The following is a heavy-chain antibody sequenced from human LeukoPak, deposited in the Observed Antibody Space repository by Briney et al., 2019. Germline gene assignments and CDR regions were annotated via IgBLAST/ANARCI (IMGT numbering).Heavy chain of an antibody. CDR3: AKDYYYETSAFPDY. CDR1: GFSFSGSA. V-gene: IGHV3-7*01. CDR2: IKQDGSEK. Sequence: GGSLRLSCAASGFSFSGSAMHWVRQAPGKGLEWVANIKQDGSEKYYVDSVKGRFTISRDNAKNSLYLQMNSLRAEDTAVYHCAKDYYYETSAFPDYWGQGALVTISS. J-gene: IGHJ4*02. D-gene: IGHD3-22*01.